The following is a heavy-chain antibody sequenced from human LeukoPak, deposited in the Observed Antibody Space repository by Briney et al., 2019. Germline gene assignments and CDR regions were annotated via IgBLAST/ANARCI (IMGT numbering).Heavy chain of an antibody. CDR2: IRSKAYGGTT. CDR1: GFTFGDYV. Sequence: PGGSLRLSCTASGFTFGDYVMSWVRQAPGKGLEWVGFIRSKAYGGTTEYAASVKGRFTISRDDSKSIAYLQMNSLKTEDTAVYYCTRERRWFDAFDIWGQGTMVTVSS. CDR3: TRERRWFDAFDI. D-gene: IGHD2-15*01. V-gene: IGHV3-49*04. J-gene: IGHJ3*02.